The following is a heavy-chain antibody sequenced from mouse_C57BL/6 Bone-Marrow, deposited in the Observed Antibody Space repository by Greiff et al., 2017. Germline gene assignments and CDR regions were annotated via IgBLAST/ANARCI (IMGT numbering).Heavy chain of an antibody. J-gene: IGHJ1*03. V-gene: IGHV1-9*01. CDR3: ASSPCYSSSYDWYFDV. CDR1: GYTFTGDW. CDR2: ILPGSGST. Sequence: VQLVESGAELMKPGASVKLSCKATGYTFTGDWIEWVKQRPGHGLEWIGEILPGSGSTKYNEKFKGKATLTADTSSNTAYMQLSSLTTEDSAIYYCASSPCYSSSYDWYFDVWGTGTTVTVS. D-gene: IGHD1-1*01.